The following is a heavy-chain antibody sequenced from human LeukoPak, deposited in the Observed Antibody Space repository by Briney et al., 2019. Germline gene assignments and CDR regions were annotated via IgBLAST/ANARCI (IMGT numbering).Heavy chain of an antibody. D-gene: IGHD2-21*02. J-gene: IGHJ4*02. CDR1: GFTFSAYA. CDR3: AKTASGVTDSYFDY. V-gene: IGHV3-23*01. CDR2: ISGVDGTT. Sequence: GSLRLSCAASGFTFSAYAMSWVCQAPGKGLEWVSAISGVDGTTYYADSVKGRFTISRDNSMNTLYLQMNSLRAEDTAVYYCAKTASGVTDSYFDYWGQGTLVTVSS.